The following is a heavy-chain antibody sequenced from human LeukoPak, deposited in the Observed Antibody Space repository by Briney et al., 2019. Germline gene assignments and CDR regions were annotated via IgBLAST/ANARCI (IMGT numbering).Heavy chain of an antibody. V-gene: IGHV3-11*06. D-gene: IGHD2-21*01. CDR1: GFTFSDYY. CDR3: AREVRGGGGFDP. Sequence: GGSLRLSCAASGFTFSDYYMSWIRQAPGKGLEWVSYISSSSSHTNYADSVKGRFTISRDNAKNSLYLQMNSLRAEDTAVYYCAREVRGGGGFDPWGQGTLVTVSS. J-gene: IGHJ5*02. CDR2: ISSSSSHT.